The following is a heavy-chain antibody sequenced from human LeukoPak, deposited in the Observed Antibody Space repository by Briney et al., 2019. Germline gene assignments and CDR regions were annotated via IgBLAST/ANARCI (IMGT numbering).Heavy chain of an antibody. V-gene: IGHV1-2*02. J-gene: IGHJ4*02. CDR1: GYTFADYF. CDR3: ARVKKLMPELEF. D-gene: IGHD2-2*01. Sequence: GASVKVSCKSSGYTFADYFIHWVRQAPGQGLEWMGWINPNSGATKYAQKFQGRVSMTRDTSINTAYMDLTNLRSDDTAIFYCARVKKLMPELEFWGQGTLVTVFS. CDR2: INPNSGAT.